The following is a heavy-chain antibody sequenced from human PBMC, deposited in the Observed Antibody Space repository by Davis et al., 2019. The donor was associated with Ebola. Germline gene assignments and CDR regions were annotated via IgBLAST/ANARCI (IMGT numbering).Heavy chain of an antibody. V-gene: IGHV3-7*01. D-gene: IGHD1-26*01. CDR1: EFKFSDYW. J-gene: IGHJ4*02. CDR3: ATVVGGSYVRHFDH. CDR2: IKEDGGEK. Sequence: PGGSLRLSCAASEFKFSDYWMSWVRQAPGKGLEWVGNIKEDGGEKLYAESVRGRFTISRDNAKNSLYLQMNSLRAEDTAVYYCATVVGGSYVRHFDHWGQGTLVTVSS.